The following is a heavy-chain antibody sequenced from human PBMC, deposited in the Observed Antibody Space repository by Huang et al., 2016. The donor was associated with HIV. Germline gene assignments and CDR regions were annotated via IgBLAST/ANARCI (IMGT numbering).Heavy chain of an antibody. V-gene: IGHV3-30*02. D-gene: IGHD3-16*01. CDR2: IRYDGSNK. CDR1: GIILSNYG. Sequence: QVQLVESGGGVVEPGGSLTVSCVASGIILSNYGMNWVRRGPGKGLEWVAFIRYDGSNKYYVASVKGRFIISRDNSNNTVSLQMKTLRPEDTAVYYCAKETWGGVIDYWGQGALVTVSS. J-gene: IGHJ4*02. CDR3: AKETWGGVIDY.